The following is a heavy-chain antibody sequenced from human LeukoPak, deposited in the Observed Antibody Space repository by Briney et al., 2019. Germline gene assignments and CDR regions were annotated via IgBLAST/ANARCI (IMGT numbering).Heavy chain of an antibody. D-gene: IGHD3-9*01. J-gene: IGHJ6*03. CDR3: AREGYDILTGYSYYMDV. CDR1: GGSISSYY. Sequence: SETLSLTCTVSGGSISSYYWGWIRQPPGKGLEWIGSIYYSGSTYYNPSLKSRVTMSVDTSKNQFSLKLSSVTAADTAVYYCAREGYDILTGYSYYMDVWGKGTTVTISS. V-gene: IGHV4-39*07. CDR2: IYYSGST.